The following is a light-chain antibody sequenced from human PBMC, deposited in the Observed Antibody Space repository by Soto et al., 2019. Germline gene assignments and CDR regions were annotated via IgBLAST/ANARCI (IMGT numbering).Light chain of an antibody. J-gene: IGKJ2*01. V-gene: IGKV1-5*01. Sequence: GDRVTITCRASQSIDNWLAWYQQKPGKAPQLLIYDASRVKTGVPSRFTASGSGTEFTLTINTLQADDSATYFCQHYNRYPYTFGPGTKVEIK. CDR3: QHYNRYPYT. CDR2: DAS. CDR1: QSIDNW.